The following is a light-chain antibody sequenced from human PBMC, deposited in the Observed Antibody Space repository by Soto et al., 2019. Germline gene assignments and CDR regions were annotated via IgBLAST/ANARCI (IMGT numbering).Light chain of an antibody. CDR2: HAS. CDR1: QSISNG. CDR3: QQYNSYS. J-gene: IGKJ1*01. V-gene: IGKV1-5*01. Sequence: DIQMTHSPSTLPASVRDRVTITCRASQSISNGLAWYQQKPGTAPKVLIYHASNLQRGVPSRFSGSGSGTEFTLTITSLQPDDFATYYCQQYNSYSFSQGTKVDIK.